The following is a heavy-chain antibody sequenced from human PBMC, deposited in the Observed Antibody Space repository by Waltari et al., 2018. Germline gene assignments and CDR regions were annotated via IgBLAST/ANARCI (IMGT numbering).Heavy chain of an antibody. J-gene: IGHJ5*02. CDR1: GGSISSSSYY. Sequence: QLQLQESGPGLVKPSETLSLTCTVSGGSISSSSYYWGWIRQPPGKGLEWIGSIYYSGSTYYTPSLKSRVTISVDTSKNQFSLKLSSVTAADTAVYYCARGRFYGGNSNWFDPWGQGTLVTVSS. CDR2: IYYSGST. CDR3: ARGRFYGGNSNWFDP. D-gene: IGHD2-21*02. V-gene: IGHV4-39*07.